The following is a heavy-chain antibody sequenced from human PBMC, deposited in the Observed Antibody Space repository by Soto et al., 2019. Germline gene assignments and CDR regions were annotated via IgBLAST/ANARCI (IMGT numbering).Heavy chain of an antibody. CDR2: IIPILGIA. D-gene: IGHD3-10*01. CDR3: ARDTNWAEPRITLLRGVNGGGTYYYYGMDI. V-gene: IGHV1-69*04. Sequence: SVKVSCKASGGTFSSYTISWVRQAPGQGLEWMGRIIPILGIANYAQKFQGRVTITADKSTSTAYMELSSLRSEDTAVYYCARDTNWAEPRITLLRGVNGGGTYYYYGMDIWS. J-gene: IGHJ6*02. CDR1: GGTFSSYT.